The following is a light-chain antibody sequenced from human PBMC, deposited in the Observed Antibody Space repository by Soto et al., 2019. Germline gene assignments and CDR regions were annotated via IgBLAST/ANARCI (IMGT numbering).Light chain of an antibody. Sequence: EIALTQSPGILSLSPGERATLSCRASQSVTANYLAWYQQKPGQAPRLLIYAASIGATGIPDRFSGSGSGTDFTLTISRLEPEDSAVYYCLQYGVPLWTFGQGTTVEIK. CDR1: QSVTANY. J-gene: IGKJ1*01. CDR3: LQYGVPLWT. V-gene: IGKV3-20*01. CDR2: AAS.